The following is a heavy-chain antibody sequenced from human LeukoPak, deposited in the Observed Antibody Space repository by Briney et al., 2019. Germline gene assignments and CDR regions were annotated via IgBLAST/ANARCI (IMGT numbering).Heavy chain of an antibody. D-gene: IGHD1-7*01. CDR1: GYTFTDHY. CDR2: INPNSGST. V-gene: IGHV1-2*02. Sequence: ASVTVSYKASGYTFTDHYMHWVRQAPGQGLEWMGWINPNSGSTNYAQKFQGRVTISVDTSISTSYMELSRLRAADTAVYYCARDSLSWNYSGFDPWGQGTLVTVSS. J-gene: IGHJ5*02. CDR3: ARDSLSWNYSGFDP.